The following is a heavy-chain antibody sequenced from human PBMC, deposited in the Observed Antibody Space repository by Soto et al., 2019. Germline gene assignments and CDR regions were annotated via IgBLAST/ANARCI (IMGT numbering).Heavy chain of an antibody. CDR3: ARDGAIPASDCYHYYGNDV. CDR2: TSYRSKWYN. D-gene: IGHD2-2*02. V-gene: IGHV6-1*01. Sequence: SQTLSLTCAISGDSVSSNRAAWNWIRQSPSRGLEWLGRTSYRSKWYNDYAISVKSRTTINPDTSRNQFSLQPNPVTPEDTAVYYCARDGAIPASDCYHYYGNDVSAQRATVPVS. J-gene: IGHJ6*02. CDR1: GDSVSSNRAA.